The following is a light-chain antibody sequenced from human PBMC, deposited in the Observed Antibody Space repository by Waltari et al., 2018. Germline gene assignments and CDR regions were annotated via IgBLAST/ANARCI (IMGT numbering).Light chain of an antibody. CDR3: QSYDSLSDSYV. CDR1: SSNIGAGSD. CDR2: DNY. Sequence: QSVLTQPPSVSGAPGQRVTISCTGSSSNIGAGSDVHWYQHLPRTAPKLLIYDNYNLPSGVAYRFSASQSGTSASLAIPGLQAEDEADYYCQSYDSLSDSYVFGTGTKVTVL. J-gene: IGLJ1*01. V-gene: IGLV1-40*01.